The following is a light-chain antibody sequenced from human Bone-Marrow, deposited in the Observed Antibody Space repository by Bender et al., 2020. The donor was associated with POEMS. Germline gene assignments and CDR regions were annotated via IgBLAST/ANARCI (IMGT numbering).Light chain of an antibody. Sequence: QSVLTQSPSAFGTPGQTVTISCSGASSNIGRSSVSWYQHFPGTAPKLLIYGSDQRPSHVPDRFSGSKSDISASLAISGLRSEDEADYYCASWDDSRGGHWVFGGGTRVTVL. V-gene: IGLV1-47*01. J-gene: IGLJ3*02. CDR2: GSD. CDR1: SSNIGRSS. CDR3: ASWDDSRGGHWV.